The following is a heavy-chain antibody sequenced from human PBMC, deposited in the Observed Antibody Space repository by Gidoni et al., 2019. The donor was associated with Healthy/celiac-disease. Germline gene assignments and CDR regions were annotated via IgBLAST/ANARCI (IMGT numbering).Heavy chain of an antibody. Sequence: QVQLQQWGAGLLKPSETLSLTCAVYGGSFSGYSWGWIRQPPGKGLEWIGEINHSGSTNYHPALKSRVTISVDTSKNQFSRKVSSVTAGETAVYYCARIFTRGIYCSSTSCWMDVWGKGTTVTVSS. CDR1: GGSFSGYS. CDR3: ARIFTRGIYCSSTSCWMDV. V-gene: IGHV4-34*01. J-gene: IGHJ6*03. CDR2: INHSGST. D-gene: IGHD2-2*01.